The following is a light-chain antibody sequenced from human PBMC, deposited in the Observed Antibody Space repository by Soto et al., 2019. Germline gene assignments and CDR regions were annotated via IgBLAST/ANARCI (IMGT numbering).Light chain of an antibody. Sequence: TRPAGVEGSPRWSPYISRTTTSSDVGGYNVVSGYQQHPGKAPNLMIYDVSNRPSGVSSRFSGSKYGNTASLTIAGLQAEDEADYYCSSYRVSSTPYVFGSGTKVTVL. CDR2: DVS. J-gene: IGLJ1*01. CDR1: SSDVGGYNV. V-gene: IGLV2-14*01. CDR3: SSYRVSSTPYV.